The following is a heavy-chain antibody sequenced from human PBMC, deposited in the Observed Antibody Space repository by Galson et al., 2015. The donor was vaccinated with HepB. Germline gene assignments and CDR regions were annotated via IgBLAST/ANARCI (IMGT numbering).Heavy chain of an antibody. J-gene: IGHJ4*02. V-gene: IGHV3-30*04. Sequence: SLRLSCAASGFTFSSYAMHWVRQAPGKGLEWVAVISYDGSNKYYADSVKGRFTISRDNSKNTLYLQMNSLRAEDTAVYYCARDVPPFSPLPGFLLDYWGQGTLVTVSS. CDR1: GFTFSSYA. CDR2: ISYDGSNK. CDR3: ARDVPPFSPLPGFLLDY. D-gene: IGHD2-2*01.